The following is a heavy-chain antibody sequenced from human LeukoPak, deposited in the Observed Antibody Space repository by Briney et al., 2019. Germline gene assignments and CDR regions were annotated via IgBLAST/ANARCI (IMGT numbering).Heavy chain of an antibody. J-gene: IGHJ3*02. V-gene: IGHV1-2*06. CDR2: INPNSGGT. D-gene: IGHD1-26*01. Sequence: ASVKVSRKASGYTFTGYYMHWVRQAPGQGLEWMGRINPNSGGTNYAQKFQGRVTMTRDTSISTAYMELSRLRSDDTAVYYCARLDGSYSSFDIWGQGTMVTVSS. CDR3: ARLDGSYSSFDI. CDR1: GYTFTGYY.